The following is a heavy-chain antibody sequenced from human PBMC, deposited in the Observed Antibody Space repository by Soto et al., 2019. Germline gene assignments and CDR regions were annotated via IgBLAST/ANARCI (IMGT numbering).Heavy chain of an antibody. V-gene: IGHV1-69*13. CDR2: SIPIFDTA. CDR1: GGTFNNYP. J-gene: IGHJ6*02. CDR3: ARGRGYSGDDHYYYFDMDV. Sequence: SVKVSCKASGGTFNNYPITWVRQAPGQGLEWMGGSIPIFDTANYAQKFQGRVTISVDESTSTAYMELSSLRSEDTAVYYCARGRGYSGDDHYYYFDMDVWGQGTTVTVSS. D-gene: IGHD5-12*01.